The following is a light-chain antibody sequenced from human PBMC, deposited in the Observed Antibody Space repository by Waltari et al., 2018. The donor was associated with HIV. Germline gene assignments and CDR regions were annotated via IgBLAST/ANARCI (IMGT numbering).Light chain of an antibody. CDR3: QQYGNSPAT. J-gene: IGKJ4*01. V-gene: IGKV3-20*01. CDR2: GAS. CDR1: QRVGSNN. Sequence: TVLTHSPGPLSLSPGERAPLSCRASQRVGSNNLAWYQQKTGQAPRLLIYGASSRATGIPDRFSGSGSGTDFTLTISRLEPEDFAVYYCQQYGNSPATFGGGTKMEI.